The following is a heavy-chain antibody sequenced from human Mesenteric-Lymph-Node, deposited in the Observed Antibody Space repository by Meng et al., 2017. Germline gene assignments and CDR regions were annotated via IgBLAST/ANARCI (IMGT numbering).Heavy chain of an antibody. CDR1: GGTFSSYA. CDR3: ARESRHGAYDTIRYYYYYYGMDV. CDR2: IIHIFGTA. V-gene: IGHV1-69*13. Sequence: SVKVSCKASGGTFSSYAISWVRQAPGQGLEWRGGIIHIFGTANYAQKFQGRVTITADESTSTAYMELSSLRSEDTAVYYCARESRHGAYDTIRYYYYYYGMDVWGQGTTVTVSS. D-gene: IGHD4-17*01. J-gene: IGHJ6*02.